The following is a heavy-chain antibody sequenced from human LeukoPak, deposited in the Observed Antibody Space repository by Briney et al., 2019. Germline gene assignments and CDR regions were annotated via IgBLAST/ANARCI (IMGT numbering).Heavy chain of an antibody. CDR2: IIPIFGTA. D-gene: IGHD6-13*01. J-gene: IGHJ3*02. V-gene: IGHV1-69*05. CDR1: GGTFSSYA. CDR3: ARDQATTIAAAGGYAFDI. Sequence: VASVKVSCKASGGTFSSYAISWVRQAPGQGLEWMGGIIPIFGTANYAQKFQGRVTITTDESTSTAYMELSSLRSEDTAVYYCARDQATTIAAAGGYAFDIWGQGTMVTVSS.